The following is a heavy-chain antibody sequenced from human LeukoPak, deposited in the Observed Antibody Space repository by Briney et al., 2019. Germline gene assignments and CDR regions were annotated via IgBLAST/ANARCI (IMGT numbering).Heavy chain of an antibody. CDR1: GFTVSSTY. CDR3: AKVSGYYSYMDV. CDR2: IYSGGST. Sequence: GGSLRLSCAASGFTVSSTYMSWVRQAPGKGLEWVSLIYSGGSTYYADSVKGRFTISRDKSKNTLYLQMNSLRAEDTAVYYCAKVSGYYSYMDVWGKGTTVTVSS. J-gene: IGHJ6*03. V-gene: IGHV3-53*01. D-gene: IGHD2-15*01.